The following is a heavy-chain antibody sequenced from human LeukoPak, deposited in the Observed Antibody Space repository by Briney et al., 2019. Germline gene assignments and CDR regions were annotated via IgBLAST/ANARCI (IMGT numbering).Heavy chain of an antibody. CDR3: ARADSSGWYADY. D-gene: IGHD6-19*01. V-gene: IGHV1-8*01. J-gene: IGHJ4*02. CDR1: GYTFTSYD. Sequence: ASVKVSCKASGYTFTSYDINWVRQATRQGLEWMGWMNPNSGNTGYAQKFQGRVTMTRNTSISTAYMELSSLRSEDTAVYYCARADSSGWYADYWGQGTLVTVSS. CDR2: MNPNSGNT.